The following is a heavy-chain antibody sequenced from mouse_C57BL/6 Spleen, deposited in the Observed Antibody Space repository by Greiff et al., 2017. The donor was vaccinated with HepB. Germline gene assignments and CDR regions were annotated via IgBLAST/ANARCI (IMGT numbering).Heavy chain of an antibody. CDR3: ARKDGSSYGGFAY. J-gene: IGHJ3*01. CDR1: GYTFTDYY. Sequence: VQLQQSGPELVKPGASVKISCKASGYTFTDYYINWVKQRPGQGLEWIGWIFPGSGSTYYNEKFKGKATLTVDKSSSTAYMLLSSLTSEDSAVYFCARKDGSSYGGFAYWGQGTLVTVSA. CDR2: IFPGSGST. V-gene: IGHV1-75*01. D-gene: IGHD1-1*01.